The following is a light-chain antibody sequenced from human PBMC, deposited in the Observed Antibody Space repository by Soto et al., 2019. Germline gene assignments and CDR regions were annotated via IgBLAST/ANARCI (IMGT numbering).Light chain of an antibody. J-gene: IGLJ1*01. CDR1: SSDVGRYNL. Sequence: QSALTQPASVSGSPGQSITISCTGTSSDVGRYNLVSWYQQHPGKAPKLMIYEGTKRPSGVSNRFSGSKSGNMASLTISGLQAEDETDYYCCSYAGSSTYVFVTGTKVTVL. V-gene: IGLV2-23*01. CDR3: CSYAGSSTYV. CDR2: EGT.